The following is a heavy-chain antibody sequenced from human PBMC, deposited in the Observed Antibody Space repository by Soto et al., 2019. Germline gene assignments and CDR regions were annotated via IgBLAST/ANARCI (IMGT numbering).Heavy chain of an antibody. Sequence: QVQLQQWGAGLLKPSETLSLTCAVYGGSFSGYYWSWIRQPPGKGLEWIGEINNSGSTNYNPSLKSLVTISGDTSKNQFSLKLSSVTAADTAVYYCARRSVVVPAAIPTGGSGGYFDYWGQGTLVTVSS. CDR3: ARRSVVVPAAIPTGGSGGYFDY. CDR1: GGSFSGYY. J-gene: IGHJ4*02. V-gene: IGHV4-34*01. D-gene: IGHD2-2*02. CDR2: INNSGST.